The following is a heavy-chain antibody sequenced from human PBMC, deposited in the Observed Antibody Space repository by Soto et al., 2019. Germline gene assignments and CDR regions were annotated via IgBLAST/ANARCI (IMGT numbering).Heavy chain of an antibody. CDR3: ATMNGYFEY. D-gene: IGHD3-22*01. Sequence: GGSMRLSCADYGFRFSSYSMSWVRQTAGEGLEWVAAITATGDRTYYGDSVTGCFTISRDNSKKTHYLQMTSLRAEDTAMYYCATMNGYFEYWGQGTPVTVS. CDR2: ITATGDRT. V-gene: IGHV3-23*01. J-gene: IGHJ4*02. CDR1: GFRFSSYS.